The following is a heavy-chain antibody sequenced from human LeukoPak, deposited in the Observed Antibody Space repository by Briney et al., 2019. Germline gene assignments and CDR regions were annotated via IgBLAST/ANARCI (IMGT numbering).Heavy chain of an antibody. D-gene: IGHD5-18*01. CDR2: IYLGDSET. J-gene: IGHJ4*02. Sequence: GESLKISCEASGYNFGSYWLGWVRQTPGKGVEWMGIIYLGDSETRYSPSFEGQVTISVGKSTAFLQCSSLKASDTGMYYCARHRETTMSRRAFDYWGQGTLVTVPS. CDR3: ARHRETTMSRRAFDY. V-gene: IGHV5-51*01. CDR1: GYNFGSYW.